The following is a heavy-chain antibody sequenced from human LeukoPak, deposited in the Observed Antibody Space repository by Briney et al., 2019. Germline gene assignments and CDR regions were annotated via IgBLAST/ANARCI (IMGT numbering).Heavy chain of an antibody. CDR3: ASGYGDYNFDF. J-gene: IGHJ4*02. CDR2: IDDSGAT. D-gene: IGHD4-17*01. CDR1: GFSVINTY. Sequence: GGSLRLSCAASGFSVINTYVNWVRQAPGKGLEWVSVIDDSGATSFVDAVKGRFTISRDNSKNTVSLHMNNLRAEDTAVYYCASGYGDYNFDFWGQGTLVTVSS. V-gene: IGHV3-53*01.